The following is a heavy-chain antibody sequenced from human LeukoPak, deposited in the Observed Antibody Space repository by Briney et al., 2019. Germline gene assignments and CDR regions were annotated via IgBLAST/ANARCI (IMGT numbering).Heavy chain of an antibody. J-gene: IGHJ5*02. CDR2: IIPIFGTA. V-gene: IGHV1-69*05. D-gene: IGHD5-12*01. CDR1: GGTFSSYA. CDR3: ARVVYSGYDFLSYRFDP. Sequence: GASVKVSCKASGGTFSSYAISWVRQAPGQGLEWMGGIIPIFGTANYAQKFQGRVTITTDESTSTAYMELSSLRSEDTAVYYCARVVYSGYDFLSYRFDPWGQGTLVTVSS.